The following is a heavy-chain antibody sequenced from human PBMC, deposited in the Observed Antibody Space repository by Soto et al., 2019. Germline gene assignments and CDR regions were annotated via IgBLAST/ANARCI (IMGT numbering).Heavy chain of an antibody. J-gene: IGHJ4*02. CDR1: GGSISTGDYY. CDR3: ARTRKDYVWGSYRLLDY. V-gene: IGHV4-30-4*01. D-gene: IGHD3-16*02. Sequence: KPSETLSLTCTVSGGSISTGDYYWSWIRQPPGKGLEWIGYIYSTGNSYYNPSLKSRVAISIDTSKSQMSLKVSAVTAADTAVYYCARTRKDYVWGSYRLLDYWGQGTLVTVSS. CDR2: IYSTGNS.